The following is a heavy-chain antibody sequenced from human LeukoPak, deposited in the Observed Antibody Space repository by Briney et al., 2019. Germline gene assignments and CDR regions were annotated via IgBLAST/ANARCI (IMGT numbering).Heavy chain of an antibody. Sequence: PGGSLRLSCVGSGFSFRTYSMNWVRQVPGKGLEWVSSISNIANHIYYADSVKGRFTISRDNAKNSLYVQMNSLRVEDTGVYYCARTMDSYYYMDVWGRGTTVTISS. CDR1: GFSFRTYS. CDR2: ISNIANHI. J-gene: IGHJ6*03. CDR3: ARTMDSYYYMDV. V-gene: IGHV3-21*01. D-gene: IGHD3-3*01.